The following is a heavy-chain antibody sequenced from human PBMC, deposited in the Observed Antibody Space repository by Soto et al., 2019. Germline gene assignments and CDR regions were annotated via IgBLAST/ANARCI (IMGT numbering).Heavy chain of an antibody. CDR3: AKDNLGYYGSGRNIYYYYYMDV. Sequence: QPGGSLRLSCAASGFTFSSYGMHWVRQAPGKGLEWVAVISYDGSNKYYADSVKGRFTISRDNSKNTLYLQMNSLRAEDTAVYYCAKDNLGYYGSGRNIYYYYYMDVWGKGTTVTVSS. CDR1: GFTFSSYG. D-gene: IGHD3-10*01. V-gene: IGHV3-30*18. CDR2: ISYDGSNK. J-gene: IGHJ6*03.